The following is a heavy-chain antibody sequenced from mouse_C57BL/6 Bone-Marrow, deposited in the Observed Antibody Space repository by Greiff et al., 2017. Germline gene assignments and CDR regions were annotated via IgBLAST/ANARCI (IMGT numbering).Heavy chain of an antibody. D-gene: IGHD1-1*01. CDR2: IRNKANGYTT. V-gene: IGHV7-3*01. J-gene: IGHJ4*01. Sequence: EVQLVESGGGLVQPGGSLSLSCAASGFTFTDYYMSWVRQPPGKALEWLGFIRNKANGYTTEYSASVKGRFTISRDNSQSILYLQMNALRAEDSATYYCARCTVVAPYYYAMDYWGQGTSVTVSS. CDR3: ARCTVVAPYYYAMDY. CDR1: GFTFTDYY.